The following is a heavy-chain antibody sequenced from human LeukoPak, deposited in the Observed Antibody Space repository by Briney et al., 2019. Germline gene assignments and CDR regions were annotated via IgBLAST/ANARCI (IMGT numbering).Heavy chain of an antibody. CDR1: GFTFSSYA. Sequence: GGSLRLSCAVSGFTFSSYAMHWVRQAPGKGLEWVAVISYDGSNKYYADFVKGRFTISRDNSKNTLYLQMNSLRAEDTAVYYCARDCSGGSGLAGYYYYGMDVWGQGTTVTVSS. D-gene: IGHD2-15*01. V-gene: IGHV3-30-3*01. J-gene: IGHJ6*02. CDR3: ARDCSGGSGLAGYYYYGMDV. CDR2: ISYDGSNK.